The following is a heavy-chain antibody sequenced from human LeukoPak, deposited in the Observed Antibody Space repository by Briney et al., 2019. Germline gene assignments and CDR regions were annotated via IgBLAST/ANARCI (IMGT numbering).Heavy chain of an antibody. D-gene: IGHD3-9*01. Sequence: KVSGPTLANPTQTLTLTCTFSGFALSTSGVGVGWIRQPPGEALEWLALIYWDDDKRYSPSLKSRLTITKDTSKNQVVLTMTNMDPVDTATYYCAHRVPTYDILTGPKGSEWFDPWGQGTLVTVSS. CDR3: AHRVPTYDILTGPKGSEWFDP. CDR1: GFALSTSGVG. CDR2: IYWDDDK. J-gene: IGHJ5*02. V-gene: IGHV2-5*02.